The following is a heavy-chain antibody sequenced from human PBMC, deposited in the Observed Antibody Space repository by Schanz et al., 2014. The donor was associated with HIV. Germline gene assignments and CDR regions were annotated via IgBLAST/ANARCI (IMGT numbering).Heavy chain of an antibody. Sequence: QVQLQQSGAEVKKPGSSVKVSCTTSGDTFSSFGINWVRQAPGQGLEWMGGMIPILDAPNYAQKFQGRVFITADESTSTVNMELSSLRSGDTAVYYCARYPRLIDYNTSQGMDVWGQGTTVTVSS. CDR3: ARYPRLIDYNTSQGMDV. CDR1: GDTFSSFG. D-gene: IGHD1-20*01. V-gene: IGHV1-69*01. CDR2: MIPILDAP. J-gene: IGHJ6*02.